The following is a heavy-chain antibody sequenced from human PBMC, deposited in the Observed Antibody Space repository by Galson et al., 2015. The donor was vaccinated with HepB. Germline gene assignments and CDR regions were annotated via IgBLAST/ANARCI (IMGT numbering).Heavy chain of an antibody. CDR2: VNPNSDGT. CDR3: ARGLRYHYDTSCHDY. CDR1: GYTFTDYY. J-gene: IGHJ4*02. Sequence: SVKVSCKASGYTFTDYYLHWVRQAPGQGLEWMGRVNPNSDGTNYAQKFHGRITMTSVTSITTGHMELSRLTSDDTAVYYCARGLRYHYDTSCHDYWGQGTLITVSS. V-gene: IGHV1-2*06. D-gene: IGHD3-22*01.